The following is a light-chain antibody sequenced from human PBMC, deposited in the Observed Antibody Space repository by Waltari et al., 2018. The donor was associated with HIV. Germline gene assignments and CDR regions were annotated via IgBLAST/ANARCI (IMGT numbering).Light chain of an antibody. CDR2: DAS. Sequence: DIQMTQSPSSLSASVGDRVTIPCRASQGISNSLAWYQQKPGKAPKLLLYDASRLQSGVPSRFSGSGSGTDYTLTISSLQPEDFVTYYCQQYYSTPPVFGGGTKVEIK. J-gene: IGKJ4*01. V-gene: IGKV1-NL1*01. CDR3: QQYYSTPPV. CDR1: QGISNS.